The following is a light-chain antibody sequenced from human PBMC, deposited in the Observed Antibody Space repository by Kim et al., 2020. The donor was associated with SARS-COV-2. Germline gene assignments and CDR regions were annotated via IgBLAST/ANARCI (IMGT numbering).Light chain of an antibody. V-gene: IGKV1-16*02. Sequence: ASIGDRVTITCRASQDISHYLFWFQQKPGTAPKSLIYAASSVEGGVPSKFSGSGSGTDFTLTISNLQPEDFATYYCQHYKSYPLTFGGGTKVDIK. CDR3: QHYKSYPLT. J-gene: IGKJ4*01. CDR1: QDISHY. CDR2: AAS.